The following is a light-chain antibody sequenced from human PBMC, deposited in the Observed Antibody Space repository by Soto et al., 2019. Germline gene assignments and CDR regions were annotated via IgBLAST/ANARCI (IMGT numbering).Light chain of an antibody. CDR3: SSYTARSTGV. CDR2: EVS. CDR1: SSDVGGYNY. J-gene: IGLJ3*02. Sequence: QSALTQPASVSGSPGQSITISCTGTSSDVGGYNYVSWYQQHPGTSPKLMIYEVSNRPSGGSNRFSGSKSGNTASLIISGLQAQDEGDYYCSSYTARSTGVFGGGTKLTVL. V-gene: IGLV2-14*01.